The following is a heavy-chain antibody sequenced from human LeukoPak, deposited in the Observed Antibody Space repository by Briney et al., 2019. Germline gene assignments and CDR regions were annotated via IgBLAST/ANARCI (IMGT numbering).Heavy chain of an antibody. Sequence: GESLKISCKGSGYSFTSYWIGWVRQMPGKGLEWMGIIYPGDSDTRYSPSFQGQVTISADKSISTAYLQWSSLKASDTAMYYCARRGTHYYYGSGFNFDYRGQGTLVTVSS. D-gene: IGHD3-10*01. J-gene: IGHJ4*02. CDR3: ARRGTHYYYGSGFNFDY. CDR2: IYPGDSDT. V-gene: IGHV5-51*01. CDR1: GYSFTSYW.